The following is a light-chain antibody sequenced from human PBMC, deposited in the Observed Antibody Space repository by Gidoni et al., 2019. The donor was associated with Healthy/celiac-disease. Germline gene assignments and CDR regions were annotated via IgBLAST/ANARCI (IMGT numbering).Light chain of an antibody. V-gene: IGKV2-28*01. CDR2: LGS. CDR1: QSLLHSNGYNY. CDR3: MQALQSWT. Sequence: DMVMTQSPRSLPVTPGEPASISCRSSQSLLHSNGYNYLDWYLQKPGQSPQLLIYLGSNRASGVPYRFSGSGSGTDFTLKISRVEAEDVGVYYCMQALQSWTFGQGTKVEIK. J-gene: IGKJ1*01.